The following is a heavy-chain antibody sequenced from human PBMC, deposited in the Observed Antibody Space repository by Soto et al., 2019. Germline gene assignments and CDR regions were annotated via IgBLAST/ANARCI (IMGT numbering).Heavy chain of an antibody. CDR1: GFTCSSDA. D-gene: IGHD5-12*01. CDR3: AKVSDGSPDP. J-gene: IGHJ5*02. CDR2: ISGSGGST. V-gene: IGHV3-23*01. Sequence: PGGALRLSSAASGFTCSSDAMSWVRQAPGKGLEWVSAISGSGGSTYYADSVKGRFTISRDNSKNTLYLQMNSLRAEDTAVYYCAKVSDGSPDPWGQGTLVTVSS.